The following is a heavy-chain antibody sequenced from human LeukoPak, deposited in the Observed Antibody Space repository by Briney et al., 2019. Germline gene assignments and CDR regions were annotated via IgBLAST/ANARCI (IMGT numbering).Heavy chain of an antibody. CDR1: GGSISSSSYY. J-gene: IGHJ4*02. CDR2: IYYSGST. V-gene: IGHV4-39*01. Sequence: PSETLSLTCTVSGGSISSSSYYWGWIRQPPGKGLEWIGSIYYSGSTYYNPSLKSRVTISVDASKNQFSLKLSSVTAADTAVYHCARHPALWFGEPLDYWGQGTLVTVSS. CDR3: ARHPALWFGEPLDY. D-gene: IGHD3-10*01.